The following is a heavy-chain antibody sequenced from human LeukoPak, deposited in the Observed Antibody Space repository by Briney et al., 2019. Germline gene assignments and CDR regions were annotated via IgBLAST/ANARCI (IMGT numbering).Heavy chain of an antibody. CDR1: GYTFTSYG. CDR3: ARATAGVSSYYYDSSGRPLVYFDY. Sequence: ASVKVSCKASGYTFTSYGISWVRQAPGQGLEWMGWISAYNGNTNYAQKLQGRVTITADKSTSTAYMELSSLRSEDTAVYYCARATAGVSSYYYDSSGRPLVYFDYWGQGTLVTVSS. V-gene: IGHV1-18*01. D-gene: IGHD3-22*01. J-gene: IGHJ4*02. CDR2: ISAYNGNT.